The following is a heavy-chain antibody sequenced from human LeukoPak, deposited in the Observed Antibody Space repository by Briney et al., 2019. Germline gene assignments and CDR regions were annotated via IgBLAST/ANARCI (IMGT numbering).Heavy chain of an antibody. V-gene: IGHV1-2*06. CDR1: GYTFTGYY. CDR3: ARVSPYSSGWYGCYFDY. D-gene: IGHD6-19*01. J-gene: IGHJ4*02. CDR2: INPNSGGT. Sequence: ASVKVSCKASGYTFTGYYMHWVRQAPGQGLEWMGRINPNSGGTNYAQKFQGRVTITTDESTSTAYMELSSLRSEDTAVYYCARVSPYSSGWYGCYFDYWGQGTLVTVSS.